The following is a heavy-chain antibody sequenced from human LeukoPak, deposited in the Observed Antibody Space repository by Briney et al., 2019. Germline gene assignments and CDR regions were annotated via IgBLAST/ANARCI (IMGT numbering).Heavy chain of an antibody. CDR1: GYTFTGYY. J-gene: IGHJ4*02. V-gene: IGHV1-2*02. D-gene: IGHD3-10*01. CDR3: ARDTRNYGSGSYSEDFDY. Sequence: ASVKVSCKASGYTFTGYYMHWVRQAPGQGLGWMGWINPNSGGTNYAQKFQGRVTMTRDTSISTAYMELSRLRSDDTAVYYCARDTRNYGSGSYSEDFDYWGQGTLVTVSS. CDR2: INPNSGGT.